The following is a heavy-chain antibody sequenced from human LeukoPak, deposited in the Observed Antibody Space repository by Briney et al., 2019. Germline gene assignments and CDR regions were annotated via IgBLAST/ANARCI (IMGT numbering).Heavy chain of an antibody. CDR1: GFTFSSYS. Sequence: PGRSLRLSCAASGFTFSSYSMNWVRQAPGKGLEWVSSISSSSYIYCADSVKGRFTISRDNAKNSLYLQMNSLRAEDTAVYYCARGSTSASSGWYGYFDYWGQGTLVTVSS. V-gene: IGHV3-21*01. CDR2: ISSSSYI. CDR3: ARGSTSASSGWYGYFDY. J-gene: IGHJ4*02. D-gene: IGHD6-19*01.